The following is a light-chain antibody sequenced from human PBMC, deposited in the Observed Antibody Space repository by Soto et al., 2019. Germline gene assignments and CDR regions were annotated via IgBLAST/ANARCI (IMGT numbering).Light chain of an antibody. CDR1: SSDVGSYNL. CDR2: EGS. J-gene: IGLJ1*01. V-gene: IGLV2-23*01. Sequence: QSVLTQPASVSGSPGQSITISCTGTSSDVGSYNLVSWYQQHPGKAPQLMIYEGSKRPSGVSNRFSGSKSGNTASLTISGLQAEDEADYYCCSYARMFYVFGTGTKVTVL. CDR3: CSYARMFYV.